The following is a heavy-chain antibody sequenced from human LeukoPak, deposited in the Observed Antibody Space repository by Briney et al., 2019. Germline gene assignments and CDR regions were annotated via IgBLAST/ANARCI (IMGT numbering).Heavy chain of an antibody. CDR2: ISYDGSNK. Sequence: PGRSLRLSCAASGFTFSSYGMHWVRQAPGKGLEGVAVISYDGSNKYYADSVKGGFTIYRENSKNTLYLQMNSLRAEATAVYYCAKFPFGEFVYYYYGMDVWGQGTTVTVSS. V-gene: IGHV3-30*18. D-gene: IGHD3-10*01. CDR3: AKFPFGEFVYYYYGMDV. CDR1: GFTFSSYG. J-gene: IGHJ6*02.